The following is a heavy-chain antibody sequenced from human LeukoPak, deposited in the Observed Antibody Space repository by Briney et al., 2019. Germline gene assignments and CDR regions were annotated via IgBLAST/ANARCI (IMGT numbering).Heavy chain of an antibody. CDR1: GYTFTCYY. CDR3: YYRVSSGYLT. CDR2: INPNSGGT. Sequence: GASVKLSCNASGYTFTCYYMHWVRHAPAQGLEWKGWINPNSGGTYYAQKFQGRVSMTRDTSISTAYMELSSLRSDDTAVYYCYYRVSSGYLTWGQGTLVAVSS. D-gene: IGHD3-22*01. J-gene: IGHJ4*02. V-gene: IGHV1-2*02.